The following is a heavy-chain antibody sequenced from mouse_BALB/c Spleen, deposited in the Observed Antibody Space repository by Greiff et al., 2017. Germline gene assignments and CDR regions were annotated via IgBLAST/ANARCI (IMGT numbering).Heavy chain of an antibody. CDR1: GFAFSSYD. CDR2: ISSGGGST. J-gene: IGHJ1*01. Sequence: EVHLVESGGGLVKPGGSLKLSCAASGFAFSSYDMSWVRQTPEKRLEWVAYISSGGGSTYYPDTVKGRFTISRDNAKNTLYLQMSSLKSEDTAMYYCARHAKLAGTGWYFDVWGAGTTVTVSS. CDR3: ARHAKLAGTGWYFDV. V-gene: IGHV5-12-1*01. D-gene: IGHD4-1*01.